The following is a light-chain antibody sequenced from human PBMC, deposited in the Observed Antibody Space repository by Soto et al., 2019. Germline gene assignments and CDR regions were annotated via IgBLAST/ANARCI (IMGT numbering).Light chain of an antibody. Sequence: QSVLTQPPSASGTPGQRVSISCSGSSTNIGRNSISWYQNLPGTAPKLLIYTNNQRPSGVTARFSGSKSGTSASLAISGLQSGDEADHYCAASDDSLSGWVFGGGAKVTVL. CDR3: AASDDSLSGWV. CDR1: STNIGRNS. J-gene: IGLJ3*02. CDR2: TNN. V-gene: IGLV1-44*01.